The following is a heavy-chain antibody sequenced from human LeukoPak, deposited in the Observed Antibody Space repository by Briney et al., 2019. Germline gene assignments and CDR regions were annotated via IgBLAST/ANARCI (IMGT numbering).Heavy chain of an antibody. CDR2: IGKDGSSI. D-gene: IGHD4-17*01. CDR1: GFAFNSHV. J-gene: IGHJ6*02. CDR3: ARDGSTVTTNYYYGMDV. Sequence: GGSLRLSCVASGFAFNSHVMNWVRQAPGKGLEWVAYIGKDGSSIYYADSVKGRFTISRGNAKNSLYLQMNSLRAEDTAAYYCARDGSTVTTNYYYGMDVWGQGTTVTVSS. V-gene: IGHV3-48*03.